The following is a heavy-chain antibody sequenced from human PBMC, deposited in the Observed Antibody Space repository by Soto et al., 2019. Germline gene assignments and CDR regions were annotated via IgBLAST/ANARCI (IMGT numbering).Heavy chain of an antibody. CDR2: IYYSGST. V-gene: IGHV4-30-4*01. J-gene: IGHJ3*02. CDR3: ATVPTYYYDRSGYANAFDI. Sequence: SETLSLTCTVSGDSINSGDYYWSWIRQPPGKGLEWIGYIYYSGSTYHNPSLKSRINISLDTSKNQFSLKLSYVTAADTAVYYCATVPTYYYDRSGYANAFDIWGQGTMVTVSS. CDR1: GDSINSGDYY. D-gene: IGHD3-22*01.